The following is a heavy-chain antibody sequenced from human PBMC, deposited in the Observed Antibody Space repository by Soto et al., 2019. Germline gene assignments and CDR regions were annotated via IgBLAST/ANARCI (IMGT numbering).Heavy chain of an antibody. CDR3: AMEGGREGPVETYGDAYNLFGP. V-gene: IGHV1-69*01. J-gene: IGHJ5*02. CDR1: GGTFSSAS. D-gene: IGHD4-17*01. CDR2: IIPMFGTP. Sequence: QVELVQSGAAVKKPGSSVRVSCTASGGTFSSASVSWVRHARGEGLEWLGGIIPMFGTPTYSEKFQGRLTITAYQSASTVYLGLRPLRCEDTALYFCAMEGGREGPVETYGDAYNLFGPCGPGTQVTVSS.